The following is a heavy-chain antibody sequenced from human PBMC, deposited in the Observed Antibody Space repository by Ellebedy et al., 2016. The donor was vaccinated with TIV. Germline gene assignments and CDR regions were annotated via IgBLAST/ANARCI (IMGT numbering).Heavy chain of an antibody. V-gene: IGHV1-18*04. D-gene: IGHD1-14*01. Sequence: AASVKVSCKASGYTFSNYGVTWVRRAPGQGLEWMGWISPHTGNTNYAQKLQGRVTMTTDTSTSTAYMELRSLRSDDTAAYYCARRNYFFDSWGQGTLVTVSS. J-gene: IGHJ4*02. CDR2: ISPHTGNT. CDR3: ARRNYFFDS. CDR1: GYTFSNYG.